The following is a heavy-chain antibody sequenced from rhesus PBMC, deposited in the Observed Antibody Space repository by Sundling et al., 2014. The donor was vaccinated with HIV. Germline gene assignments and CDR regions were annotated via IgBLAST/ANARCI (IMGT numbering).Heavy chain of an antibody. D-gene: IGHD1-1-1*01. CDR2: ITSGGGRT. CDR1: GFTFSDYG. J-gene: IGHJ1*01. CDR3: AKRVRSIAWNTYEV. Sequence: EVQLVESGGGLVQPGGSLRLSCAASGFTFSDYGMYWVRQAPGKGLEWISAITSGGGRTFYADSVKGRFIISRDNSKNTLSLQMNSLRLEDTAVYYCAKRVRSIAWNTYEVWGQGALVTVSS. V-gene: IGHV3S42*01.